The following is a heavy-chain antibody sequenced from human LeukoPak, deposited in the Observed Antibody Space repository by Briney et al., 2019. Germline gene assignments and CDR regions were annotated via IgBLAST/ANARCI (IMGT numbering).Heavy chain of an antibody. Sequence: GGSLRLSCTASGFTFGDYAMSWVRQAPGKGLEWVGFIRSKAYGGTTEYAASVKGRFTISRDDSKSIAYLQMNSLKTEDTAVYYCTRGLAYYDILTGPYYYYGMDVWGQGTTVTVSS. CDR1: GFTFGDYA. CDR2: IRSKAYGGTT. CDR3: TRGLAYYDILTGPYYYYGMDV. J-gene: IGHJ6*02. D-gene: IGHD3-9*01. V-gene: IGHV3-49*04.